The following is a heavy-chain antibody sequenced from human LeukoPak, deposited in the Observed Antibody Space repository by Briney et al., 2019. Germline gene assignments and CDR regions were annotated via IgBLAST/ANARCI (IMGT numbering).Heavy chain of an antibody. V-gene: IGHV4-39*01. CDR2: IHKNGHT. J-gene: IGHJ3*01. CDR3: ARPSSGMGAFDV. D-gene: IGHD1-1*01. Sequence: PSETLSLTCTISGGSINDSAIHWAWIRQAPGKGLEWIGSIHKNGHTYYNPSLKRRLTTAAVTSRNQFSLILTSVTAADTAVYYCARPSSGMGAFDVWGQGALVTVSS. CDR1: GGSINDSAIH.